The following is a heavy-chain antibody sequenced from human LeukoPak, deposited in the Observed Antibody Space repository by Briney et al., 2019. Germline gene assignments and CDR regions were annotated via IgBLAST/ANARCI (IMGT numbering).Heavy chain of an antibody. Sequence: SVKDSCKASGGTFSSYAISWVRQAPGQGLEWMGRIIPILGIANYAQKFQGRVTITADKSTSTAYMELSSLRSEDTAVYYCARDPIAVAGTFDYWGQGTLVTVSS. V-gene: IGHV1-69*04. CDR1: GGTFSSYA. J-gene: IGHJ4*02. CDR3: ARDPIAVAGTFDY. D-gene: IGHD6-19*01. CDR2: IIPILGIA.